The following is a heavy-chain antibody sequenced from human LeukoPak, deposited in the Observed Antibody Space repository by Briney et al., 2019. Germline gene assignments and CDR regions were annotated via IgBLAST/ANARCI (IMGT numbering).Heavy chain of an antibody. J-gene: IGHJ4*02. CDR2: ISSGSSCI. Sequence: GGSLRLSCAASGFTFSSYSMNWVRQAPGKGLEWGSSISSGSSCIYYADSVRGGFTISRDNAKNSLYLQMNSLRAEDTAVHYCARGIAAAVPYYFDYWGQGTLVTVSS. CDR3: ARGIAAAVPYYFDY. CDR1: GFTFSSYS. D-gene: IGHD6-13*01. V-gene: IGHV3-21*01.